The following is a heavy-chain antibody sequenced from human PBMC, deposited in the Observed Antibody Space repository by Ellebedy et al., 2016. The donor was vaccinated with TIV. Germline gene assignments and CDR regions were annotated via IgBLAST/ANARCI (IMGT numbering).Heavy chain of an antibody. D-gene: IGHD2-2*01. J-gene: IGHJ6*02. V-gene: IGHV1-24*01. CDR2: FDPEDGET. CDR1: GYTLTELS. Sequence: ASVKVSXXVSGYTLTELSMHWVRQAPGKGLEWMGGFDPEDGETIYAQKFQGRVTMTEDTSTDTAYMELSSLRSEDTAVYYCATRGRGAMPVRNGMDVWGQGTTVTVSS. CDR3: ATRGRGAMPVRNGMDV.